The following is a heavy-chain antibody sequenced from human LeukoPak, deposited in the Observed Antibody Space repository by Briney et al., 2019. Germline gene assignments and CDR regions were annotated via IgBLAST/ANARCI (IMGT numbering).Heavy chain of an antibody. J-gene: IGHJ5*02. CDR1: GVPFSGYS. CDR3: ARMGYYYGSGSYRPNWFDP. Sequence: GGSLRLSCAASGVPFSGYSLTWVRQAPGKGREWISYISSSNTIYYADSVKGRFTISRDNAKNSLYLQMNSLTADDTAVYSCARMGYYYGSGSYRPNWFDPWGQGTLVTVSS. V-gene: IGHV3-48*01. CDR2: ISSSNTI. D-gene: IGHD3-10*01.